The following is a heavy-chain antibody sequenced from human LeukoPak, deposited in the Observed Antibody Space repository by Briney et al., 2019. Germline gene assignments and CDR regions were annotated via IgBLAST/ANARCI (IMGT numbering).Heavy chain of an antibody. Sequence: GGSLRLSCAASGFSFSSYDMHWVRQATGKGLEWVSSIGAAGDTYFSGSVKGRFTISRENAKNSLYLQMNILRVGDTAVYYCARGISGGLDIWGRGTLVTVSS. CDR3: ARGISGGLDI. CDR2: IGAAGDT. D-gene: IGHD6-25*01. CDR1: GFSFSSYD. J-gene: IGHJ2*01. V-gene: IGHV3-13*01.